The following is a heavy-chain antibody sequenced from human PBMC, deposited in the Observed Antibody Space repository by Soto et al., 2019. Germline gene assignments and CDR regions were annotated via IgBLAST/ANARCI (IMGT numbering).Heavy chain of an antibody. J-gene: IGHJ6*02. CDR1: GFALDTYA. V-gene: IGHV3-30-3*01. CDR2: ISSDGTKK. CDR3: AKAVAAAYYYHYYGMDV. Sequence: GGSLRFSCEASGFALDTYAMHWVRQAPGKGLEWVALISSDGTKKHLADSVKGRFTISRDNSKSFVYLQMKSVRGEDTAVYYCAKAVAAAYYYHYYGMDVWGQGTTVTVSS. D-gene: IGHD6-13*01.